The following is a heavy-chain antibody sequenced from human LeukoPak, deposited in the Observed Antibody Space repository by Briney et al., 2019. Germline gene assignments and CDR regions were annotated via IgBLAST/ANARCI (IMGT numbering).Heavy chain of an antibody. CDR3: ARALWYIEWLVRKDDAFDI. CDR2: INPNSGGT. J-gene: IGHJ3*02. CDR1: GYTFTGYY. Sequence: ASVKVSCKASGYTFTGYYMHWVRQAPGQGLEWMGWINPNSGGTNYAQKFQGRVTMTRDTSISTAYMELSRLRSDDTAVYYCARALWYIEWLVRKDDAFDIWGQGTMVTVSS. D-gene: IGHD6-19*01. V-gene: IGHV1-2*02.